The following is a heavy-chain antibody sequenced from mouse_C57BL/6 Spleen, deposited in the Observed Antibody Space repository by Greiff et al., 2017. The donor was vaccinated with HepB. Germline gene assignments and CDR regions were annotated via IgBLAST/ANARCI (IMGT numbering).Heavy chain of an antibody. J-gene: IGHJ4*01. CDR3: ARWGWLLGAMDY. CDR2: IYPGDGDT. Sequence: VQLQESGPELVKPGASVKISCKASGYAFSSSWMNWVKQRPGKGLEWIGRIYPGDGDTNYNGKFKGKATLTADKSSSTAYMQLSSLTSEDSAVYFCARWGWLLGAMDYWGQGTSVTVSS. D-gene: IGHD2-3*01. V-gene: IGHV1-82*01. CDR1: GYAFSSSW.